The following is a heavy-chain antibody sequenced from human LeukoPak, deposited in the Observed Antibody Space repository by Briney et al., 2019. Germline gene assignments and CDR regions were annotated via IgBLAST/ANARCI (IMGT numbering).Heavy chain of an antibody. CDR1: GGSFSGYY. CDR3: ATDRIPYDFWSGYYRYNWFDP. CDR2: INHSGST. J-gene: IGHJ5*02. D-gene: IGHD3-3*01. Sequence: SETLSLTCAVYGGSFSGYYWSWIRQPPGKGLEWIGEINHSGSTNYNPSLKTRVTISVDTSKNQFSLKLSSVTAADTAVYYCATDRIPYDFWSGYYRYNWFDPWGQGTLVTVSS. V-gene: IGHV4-34*01.